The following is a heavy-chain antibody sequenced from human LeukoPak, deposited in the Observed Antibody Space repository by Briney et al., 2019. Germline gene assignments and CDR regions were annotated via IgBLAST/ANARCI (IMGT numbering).Heavy chain of an antibody. CDR1: GFTFSGYS. V-gene: IGHV3-48*01. J-gene: IGHJ4*02. D-gene: IGHD1-26*01. CDR3: ARESISGHRDFDY. Sequence: GSLRLSCAASGFTFSGYSMNWVRQAPGKGLEWLSYISSGSRTIYYADSVKGRFAVSRDNAKNSLYLQMNSLRAEDTAVYYCARESISGHRDFDYWGQGALVTVSS. CDR2: ISSGSRTI.